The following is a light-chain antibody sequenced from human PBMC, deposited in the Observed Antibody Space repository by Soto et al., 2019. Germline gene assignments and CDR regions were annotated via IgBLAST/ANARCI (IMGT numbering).Light chain of an antibody. V-gene: IGKV3-11*01. CDR1: QSVGGY. CDR3: HQRSNWPPLT. J-gene: IGKJ4*01. CDR2: DAS. Sequence: EIVLTQSPATLSLSPGERATLSCRASQSVGGYLDGYQQKPGQDPRLLIYDASNRASGIPARFSGSGSGTDFTLTISSLEPEDLAVYYCHQRSNWPPLTFGVGTKVEIK.